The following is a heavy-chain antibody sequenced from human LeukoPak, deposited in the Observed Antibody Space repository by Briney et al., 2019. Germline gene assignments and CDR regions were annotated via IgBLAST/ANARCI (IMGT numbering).Heavy chain of an antibody. Sequence: SETLSLTCAVSGYSISSGYYWGWIRQPPGKGLEWIGSIYLSGSTYYNPSLKSRVTISVDTSKNQFSLKLSSVTAADTAVYYCARSRDANWFDPWGQGTLVTVSS. CDR2: IYLSGST. CDR3: ARSRDANWFDP. J-gene: IGHJ5*02. CDR1: GYSISSGYY. V-gene: IGHV4-38-2*01.